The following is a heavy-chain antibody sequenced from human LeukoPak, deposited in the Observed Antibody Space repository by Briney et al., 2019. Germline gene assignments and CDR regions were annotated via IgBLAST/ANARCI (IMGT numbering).Heavy chain of an antibody. Sequence: SETLSLTCAVYGGSFSGYYWSWIRQPPGKGLEWIGEINHSGSTNYNPSLKSRVTISVDTSKNQFSLKLTSVTAADTAVYYCARQVGGSWYHEVLRGRDYWGQGTLVTVSS. J-gene: IGHJ4*02. V-gene: IGHV4-34*01. CDR2: INHSGST. D-gene: IGHD6-13*01. CDR3: ARQVGGSWYHEVLRGRDY. CDR1: GGSFSGYY.